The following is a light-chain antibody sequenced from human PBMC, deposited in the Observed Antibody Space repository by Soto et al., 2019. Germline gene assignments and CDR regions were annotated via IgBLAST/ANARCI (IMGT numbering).Light chain of an antibody. Sequence: DIQMTQSPASLSASVGDSVTIACRAGQNISSYLNWYQLKPGKAPKLLIYAASSLQSGVPSRFSGSGSGTEFTLTVSSLQPDDFATYYCQQSYSLPFSFGPGTNVDIE. J-gene: IGKJ3*01. CDR1: QNISSY. V-gene: IGKV1-39*01. CDR3: QQSYSLPFS. CDR2: AAS.